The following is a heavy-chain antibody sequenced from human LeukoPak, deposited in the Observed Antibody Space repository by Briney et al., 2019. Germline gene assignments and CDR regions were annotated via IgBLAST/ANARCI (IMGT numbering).Heavy chain of an antibody. Sequence: GGSLRLSCEASGFTSSSYAMSWVRQAPGKGLEWVSGISGGGSTHYADSVKGRFIISRDNFKYTLFLQMKSLRDEDTATYYCAKAEALGGQPGLRYSYYGVDVWGQGTTVIVSS. D-gene: IGHD1-14*01. CDR3: AKAEALGGQPGLRYSYYGVDV. V-gene: IGHV3-23*01. J-gene: IGHJ6*02. CDR2: ISGGGST. CDR1: GFTSSSYA.